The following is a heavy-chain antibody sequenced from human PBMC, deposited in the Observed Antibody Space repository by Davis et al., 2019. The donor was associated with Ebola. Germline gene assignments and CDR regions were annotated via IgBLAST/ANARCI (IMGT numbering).Heavy chain of an antibody. Sequence: GGSLRLSCQASGYSFTDYWIAWVRQMPGKGLECMGIVYPGTSDTKYHPSFQGQVTISADKSISTAYLQWSSLKASDTAMYYCARDVLNSPEGSWFDPWGQGTLVTVSS. CDR3: ARDVLNSPEGSWFDP. D-gene: IGHD1/OR15-1a*01. J-gene: IGHJ5*02. CDR1: GYSFTDYW. CDR2: VYPGTSDT. V-gene: IGHV5-51*01.